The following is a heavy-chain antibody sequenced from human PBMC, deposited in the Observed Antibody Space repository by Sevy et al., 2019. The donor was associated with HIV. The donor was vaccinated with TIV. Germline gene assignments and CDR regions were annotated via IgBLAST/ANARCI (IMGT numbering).Heavy chain of an antibody. J-gene: IGHJ4*02. Sequence: GGSLRLSCAASGFTFSSYAIHWVRQAPGKGLEWVAVISYDGSNKYYADSVKGRFTISRDNSKNTLYLQMNSLRAEDTAVYYCARDGLEWELLSGYFDYWGQGTLVTVSS. D-gene: IGHD1-26*01. CDR1: GFTFSSYA. CDR3: ARDGLEWELLSGYFDY. V-gene: IGHV3-30-3*01. CDR2: ISYDGSNK.